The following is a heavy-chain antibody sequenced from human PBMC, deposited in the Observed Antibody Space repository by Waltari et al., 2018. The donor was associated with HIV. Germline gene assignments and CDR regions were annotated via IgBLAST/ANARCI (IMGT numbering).Heavy chain of an antibody. V-gene: IGHV3-30*18. CDR1: GFTFSNFG. CDR2: ISHHGRSD. Sequence: QVQLVQSGGGMVQPGRSLRLSCAASGFTFSNFGMHWVRQAPGKGLVWVAVISHHGRSDHYADSVKGRFTISRDNSKDTLFLEMDNVRPEDTSLYFCAKDRSDFWTGFLDHWGQGALVTVTS. D-gene: IGHD3-3*01. J-gene: IGHJ4*02. CDR3: AKDRSDFWTGFLDH.